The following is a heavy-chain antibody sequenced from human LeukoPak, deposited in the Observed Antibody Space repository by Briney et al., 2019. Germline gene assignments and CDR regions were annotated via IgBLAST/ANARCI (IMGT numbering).Heavy chain of an antibody. J-gene: IGHJ5*02. V-gene: IGHV1-69*04. Sequence: ASVKVSCKASGGTFSSYAISWVRQAPGQGLEWMGRIIPILGIANYAQKFQGRVTITADKSTSTAYMELSSLRSEDTAVYYCARGGDSSGYWFDPWGQGTLVTVSS. CDR1: GGTFSSYA. D-gene: IGHD3-22*01. CDR3: ARGGDSSGYWFDP. CDR2: IIPILGIA.